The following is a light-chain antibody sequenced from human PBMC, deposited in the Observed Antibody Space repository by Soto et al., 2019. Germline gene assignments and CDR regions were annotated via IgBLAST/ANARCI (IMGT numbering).Light chain of an antibody. Sequence: DIQMTQSPSSVSASVGDRVTITCRASQGISSLLAWYQQRPGKAPKLLISGASSLQSGVPSRFSGSGSGTDFTLTINSLQPEDFATYYCQQAYSFPYTFGQGTKLEIK. V-gene: IGKV1-12*01. CDR3: QQAYSFPYT. CDR2: GAS. J-gene: IGKJ2*01. CDR1: QGISSL.